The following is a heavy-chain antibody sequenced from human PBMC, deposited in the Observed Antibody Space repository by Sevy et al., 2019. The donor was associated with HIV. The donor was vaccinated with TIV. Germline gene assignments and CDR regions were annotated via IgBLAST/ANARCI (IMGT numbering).Heavy chain of an antibody. CDR3: ANDSLARNLRFGY. D-gene: IGHD6-19*01. CDR2: IRCDGNNK. CDR1: GFTFSRYG. V-gene: IGHV3-30*02. J-gene: IGHJ4*02. Sequence: GGSLRLSCAASGFTFSRYGMHWVRQAPGKGLEWVASIRCDGNNKHYVDSVLGRFTISRDDSKNTLYLQMNSLKSEDTAVYYCANDSLARNLRFGYWGQGALVTVSS.